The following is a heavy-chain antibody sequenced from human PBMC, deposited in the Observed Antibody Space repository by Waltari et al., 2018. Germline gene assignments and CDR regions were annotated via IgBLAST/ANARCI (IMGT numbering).Heavy chain of an antibody. Sequence: EVQLVQSGAEVKKPGESLKISCKGSGYSFTSYWIGWVRQMPGKGLEWMGIIYPGDSETRYSPSFQGQVTISADKSISTAYLQWSSLKASDTAMYYCASRSTGYSSGLNWYFDLWGRGTLVTVSS. V-gene: IGHV5-51*03. D-gene: IGHD6-19*01. CDR2: IYPGDSET. CDR1: GYSFTSYW. CDR3: ASRSTGYSSGLNWYFDL. J-gene: IGHJ2*01.